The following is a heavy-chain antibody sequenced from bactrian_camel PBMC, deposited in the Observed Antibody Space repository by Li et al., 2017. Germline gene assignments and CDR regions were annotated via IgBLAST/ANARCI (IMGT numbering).Heavy chain of an antibody. V-gene: IGHV3S32*01. J-gene: IGHJ4*01. Sequence: VQLVESGGGSVQPGGSLRLTCVVSGHSRGSNCVGWYRLPPGRAPAEREGIAAIRRDGGETWYAGSVKGRFTISRDSGKNTGYLQMNSLKAEDTAMYYCAAKGGLACFPSWQRQEWNYWGQGTQVTVS. CDR3: AAKGGLACFPSWQRQEWNY. CDR2: IRRDGGET. D-gene: IGHD7*01. CDR1: GHSRGSNC.